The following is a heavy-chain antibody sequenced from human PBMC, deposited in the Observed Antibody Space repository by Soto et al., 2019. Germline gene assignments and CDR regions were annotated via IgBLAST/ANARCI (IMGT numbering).Heavy chain of an antibody. J-gene: IGHJ3*02. Sequence: ASVKVSCKASGYTFTSYDINWVRQATGQGLEWMGWMNPNSGNTGYAQKLQGRVTMTRNTSISTAYMELSSLRSEDTAVYYCARGRRITIFGVVIMDAFDIWGQGTMVTVSS. V-gene: IGHV1-8*01. CDR1: GYTFTSYD. CDR2: MNPNSGNT. CDR3: ARGRRITIFGVVIMDAFDI. D-gene: IGHD3-3*01.